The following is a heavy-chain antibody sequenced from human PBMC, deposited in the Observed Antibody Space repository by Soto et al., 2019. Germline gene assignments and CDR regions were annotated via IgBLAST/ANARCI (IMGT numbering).Heavy chain of an antibody. CDR1: GGSTGIVAYY. CDR3: ARAVPN. J-gene: IGHJ4*01. D-gene: IGHD4-17*01. Sequence: TRSLTGTVVGGSTGIVAYYWSWILQHRGRGREWFGRILDSVSTYYNTPLTSRVTISVDTSRNQFSLIVNSVTTADTAMYYCARAVPNWGQG. CDR2: ILDSVST. V-gene: IGHV4-31*02.